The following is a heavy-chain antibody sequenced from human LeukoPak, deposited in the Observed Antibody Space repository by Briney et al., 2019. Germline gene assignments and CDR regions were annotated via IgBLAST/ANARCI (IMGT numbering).Heavy chain of an antibody. CDR3: ARDVSVSGMDV. CDR2: IKRDGSEK. J-gene: IGHJ6*02. CDR1: GFTFTDYW. V-gene: IGHV3-7*01. Sequence: GGSLILACAASGFTFTDYWMRWVRQAPGKGLEWVANIKRDGSEKYYVDSVKGRFTISRDNPKNSVHLQMNSLRAEDTAIYYCARDVSVSGMDVWGQGNTVTVSS. D-gene: IGHD5/OR15-5a*01.